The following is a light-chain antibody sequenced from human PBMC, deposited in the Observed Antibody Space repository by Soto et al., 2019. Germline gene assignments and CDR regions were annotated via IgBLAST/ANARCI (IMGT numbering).Light chain of an antibody. J-gene: IGKJ3*01. V-gene: IGKV1-33*01. CDR3: QQYLNRPIST. Sequence: DIQMTQSPSSLSASVGDRVTITCQASQDISNYLNWYQQKPGKAPRLLIYDASNLETGVTSKFSGSGSGTDFTFTISSLQPXDXXXXXCQQYLNRPISTFGPGTKVXIK. CDR1: QDISNY. CDR2: DAS.